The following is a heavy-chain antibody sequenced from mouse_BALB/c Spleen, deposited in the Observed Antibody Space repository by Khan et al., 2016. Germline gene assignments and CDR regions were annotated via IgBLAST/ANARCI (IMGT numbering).Heavy chain of an antibody. J-gene: IGHJ2*01. Sequence: EVQLQESGPGLVKPSQSLSLTCTVTGYSITSDYAWNWIRQFPGNKLEWMGYISYSGSPSYNPSLTSRISITRDTSKHQFFLQLTSVTTEDTATYYCARGYYYGKGYFDYWGQGTTLTVSS. V-gene: IGHV3-2*02. CDR3: ARGYYYGKGYFDY. CDR1: GYSITSDYA. CDR2: ISYSGSP. D-gene: IGHD1-1*01.